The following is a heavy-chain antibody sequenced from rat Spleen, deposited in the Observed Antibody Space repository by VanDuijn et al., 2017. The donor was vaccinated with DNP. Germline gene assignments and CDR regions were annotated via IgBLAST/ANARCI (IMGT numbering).Heavy chain of an antibody. CDR1: GFTFSAYS. J-gene: IGHJ2*01. CDR2: IVYDGRST. Sequence: EVQLVESGGGLVQPGRSVKLSCAASGFTFSAYSMAWVRQAPKEGLEWVATIVYDGRSTFYGDSVTGRFTISRDNAKSTLYLQMNSLRSEDTATYYCARDSRDYGSYVDYFDYWGQGVMVTVSS. V-gene: IGHV5-7*01. D-gene: IGHD1-8*01. CDR3: ARDSRDYGSYVDYFDY.